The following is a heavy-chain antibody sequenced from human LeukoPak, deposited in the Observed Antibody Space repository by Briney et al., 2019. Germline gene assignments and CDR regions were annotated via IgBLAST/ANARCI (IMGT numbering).Heavy chain of an antibody. CDR3: ARYSNYGGYYYYAMDV. D-gene: IGHD4-4*01. CDR1: GGSISDYC. Sequence: PSETLSLTCTVSGGSISDYCWTWIRQPPGKGLEWIGYIYYSGSTNYNPSLKSRVIMSVDTSKNQFSLKLSSVTAADTAVYYCARYSNYGGYYYYAMDVWGQGTTVTVSS. V-gene: IGHV4-59*08. CDR2: IYYSGST. J-gene: IGHJ6*02.